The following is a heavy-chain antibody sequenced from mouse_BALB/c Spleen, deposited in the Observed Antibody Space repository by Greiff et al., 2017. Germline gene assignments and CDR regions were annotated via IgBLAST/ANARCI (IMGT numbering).Heavy chain of an antibody. J-gene: IGHJ2*01. CDR3: ARGGYANYFDY. D-gene: IGHD3-1*01. V-gene: IGHV1-14*01. CDR2: INPYNDGT. CDR1: GYTFTSYV. Sequence: EVKLMESGPELVKPGASVKMSCKASGYTFTSYVMHWVKQKPGQGLEWIGYINPYNDGTKYNEKFKGKATLTSDKSSSTAYMELSSLTSEDSAVYYCARGGYANYFDYWGQGTTLTVSS.